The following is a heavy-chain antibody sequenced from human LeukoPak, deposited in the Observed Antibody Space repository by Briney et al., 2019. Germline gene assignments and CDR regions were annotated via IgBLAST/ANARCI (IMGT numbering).Heavy chain of an antibody. CDR3: ARDKIGGINFDY. CDR1: GGSFSGYY. D-gene: IGHD2/OR15-2a*01. V-gene: IGHV4-34*01. CDR2: INHSGST. Sequence: PSETLSLTCAVYGGSFSGYYWSWIRQPLGKGLEWIGKINHSGSTNYNPSLKSRVTISVDTSKNQFSLKVSSVTAADTAVYYCARDKIGGINFDYWGQGTLITVSA. J-gene: IGHJ4*02.